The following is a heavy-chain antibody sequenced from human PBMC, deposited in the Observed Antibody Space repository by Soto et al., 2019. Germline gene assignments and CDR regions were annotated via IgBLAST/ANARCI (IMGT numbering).Heavy chain of an antibody. D-gene: IGHD5-12*01. CDR3: ARTLSGYYGY. CDR2: MNPNSDNT. J-gene: IGHJ4*02. CDR1: GYPFSTYD. V-gene: IGHV1-8*01. Sequence: QVQLVQSGAEVKKPGASVRVSCKASGYPFSTYDISWVRQATGQGLEWLGWMNPNSDNTGYAQKFQGRVTMTRDTSISTAYMEMSNLRSEDTATYYCARTLSGYYGYWGQGTLVTVSS.